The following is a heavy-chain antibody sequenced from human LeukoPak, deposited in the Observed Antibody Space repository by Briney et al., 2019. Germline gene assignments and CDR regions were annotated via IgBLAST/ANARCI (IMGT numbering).Heavy chain of an antibody. CDR3: ARDRGIVVVPAVDYFDY. J-gene: IGHJ4*02. CDR2: ISSSSSYI. Sequence: GGSLRLSCAASGFTFSSYSMNWVRQAPGKGLEWVSSISSSSSYIYYADSVKGRFTISRDNAKNSLYLQMNSLRAEDTAVYYCARDRGIVVVPAVDYFDYWGQGTLVTVSS. D-gene: IGHD2-2*01. CDR1: GFTFSSYS. V-gene: IGHV3-21*01.